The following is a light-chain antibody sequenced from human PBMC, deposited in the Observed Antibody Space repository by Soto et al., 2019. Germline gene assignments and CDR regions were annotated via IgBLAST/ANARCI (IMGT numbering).Light chain of an antibody. V-gene: IGKV3-11*01. CDR1: QSVSSY. CDR3: QQRSDWPPGWT. Sequence: EIVLTQSPATLSLSPGERATLSCRASQSVSSYLAWYQQKPGQAPRLLIYDASNRATGIPARFSGSGSGTDFTLTISSLGPEDFAVSSCQQRSDWPPGWTFGQGTKVEIK. CDR2: DAS. J-gene: IGKJ1*01.